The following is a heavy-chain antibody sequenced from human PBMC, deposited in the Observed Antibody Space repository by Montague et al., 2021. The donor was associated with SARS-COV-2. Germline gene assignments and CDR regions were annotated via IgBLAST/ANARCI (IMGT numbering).Heavy chain of an antibody. Sequence: SETLSLTRTLSGGSISSSSYYWGWIRQPPGKGLEWIGSLYYTGSTYYNPSLKSRVTISVDTSKNQFSLKLSSVTAADTAVYYCARDSISWYYWFDPWGQGTLVPVSS. D-gene: IGHD6-13*01. CDR2: LYYTGST. V-gene: IGHV4-39*01. CDR3: ARDSISWYYWFDP. CDR1: GGSISSSSYY. J-gene: IGHJ5*02.